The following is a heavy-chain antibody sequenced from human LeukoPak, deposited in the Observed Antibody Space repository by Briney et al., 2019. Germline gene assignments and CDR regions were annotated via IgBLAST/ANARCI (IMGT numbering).Heavy chain of an antibody. J-gene: IGHJ4*02. CDR1: GGSISSSSYY. V-gene: IGHV4-39*07. CDR2: IYYSGST. Sequence: PSETLSLTCTVSGGSISSSSYYWGWIRQPPGKGLEWIGSIYYSGSTYYNPSLKSRVTISVDTSKNQFSLKLSSVTAADTAVYYCARGPGKSGVRGVIITPVKTNSFDYWGQGTLVTVSS. D-gene: IGHD3-10*01. CDR3: ARGPGKSGVRGVIITPVKTNSFDY.